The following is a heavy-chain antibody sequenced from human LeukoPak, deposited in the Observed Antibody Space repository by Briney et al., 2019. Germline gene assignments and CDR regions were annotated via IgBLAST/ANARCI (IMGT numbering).Heavy chain of an antibody. CDR3: ARVGSGYYYGYYFDY. J-gene: IGHJ4*02. V-gene: IGHV1-18*01. Sequence: ASVKVSRKASGYTFTSYGISWVRQAPGQGLEWMGWISAYNGNTNYAQKLQARVTMTTDTSTSTAYMELRSLRSDDTAVYYCARVGSGYYYGYYFDYWGQGTLVTVSS. CDR2: ISAYNGNT. CDR1: GYTFTSYG. D-gene: IGHD3-22*01.